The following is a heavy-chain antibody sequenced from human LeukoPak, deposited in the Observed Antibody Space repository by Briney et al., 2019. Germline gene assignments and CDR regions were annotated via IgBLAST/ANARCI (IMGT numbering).Heavy chain of an antibody. CDR1: GYTFTRYY. CDR3: ARTRLRIGYYDSSGYPFDY. D-gene: IGHD3-22*01. Sequence: ASVKVSCKASGYTFTRYYMHWVRQAPGQGLEWMGWINPNSGGTNYAQKFQGRVTMTRDTSISTAYMELSRLRSDDTAVYYCARTRLRIGYYDSSGYPFDYWGQGTLVTVSS. V-gene: IGHV1-2*02. J-gene: IGHJ4*02. CDR2: INPNSGGT.